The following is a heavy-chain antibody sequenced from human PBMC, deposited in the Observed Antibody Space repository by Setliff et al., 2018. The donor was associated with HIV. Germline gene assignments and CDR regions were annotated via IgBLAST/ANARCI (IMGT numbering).Heavy chain of an antibody. Sequence: SETLSLTCTVSGGSISSSRDYWGWIRQSSGKGLEWIGNIYYSGSTFSNPSLKSRVTLSVDTSKNQFSLELSSVTAADTAVYYCVGGAAPTSHNWFDPWGQGTLVTVSS. V-gene: IGHV4-39*07. J-gene: IGHJ5*02. CDR2: IYYSGST. CDR1: GGSISSSRDY. CDR3: VGGAAPTSHNWFDP. D-gene: IGHD6-25*01.